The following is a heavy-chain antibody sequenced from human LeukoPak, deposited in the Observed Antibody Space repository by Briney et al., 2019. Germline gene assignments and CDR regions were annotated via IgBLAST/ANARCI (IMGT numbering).Heavy chain of an antibody. CDR3: ARRDGDNDRGFDY. J-gene: IGHJ4*02. Sequence: GGSLRLSCAASGFTFSGYGMHWVRQAPGKGLEWVAVIWYDGSKKYYADSVKGRFTISRDNYKNTLYLQMKSLRAQDTAVYYCARRDGDNDRGFDYWGQGTLVTVSS. CDR1: GFTFSGYG. CDR2: IWYDGSKK. V-gene: IGHV3-33*01. D-gene: IGHD4-17*01.